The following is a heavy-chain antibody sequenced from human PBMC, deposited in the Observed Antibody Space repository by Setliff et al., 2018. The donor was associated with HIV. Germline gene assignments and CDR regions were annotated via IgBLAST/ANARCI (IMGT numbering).Heavy chain of an antibody. Sequence: ASVKVSCQTSGYTFTSFDINWVRQATGQGLEWMGWMNPDSGNTGYAQKFQGRVTMTRKTSTSTAFMELISLRSEDTAVYYCARAPRGVGSSSYFDYWGQGALVTVSS. J-gene: IGHJ4*02. CDR2: MNPDSGNT. V-gene: IGHV1-8*02. D-gene: IGHD2-2*01. CDR3: ARAPRGVGSSSYFDY. CDR1: GYTFTSFD.